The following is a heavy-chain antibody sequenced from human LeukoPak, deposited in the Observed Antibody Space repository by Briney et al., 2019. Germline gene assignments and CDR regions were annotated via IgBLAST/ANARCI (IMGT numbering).Heavy chain of an antibody. Sequence: ASVKVSCKASGYTFTSYDINWVRQATGQGLEWMGWMNPNSGNTGYAQKFQGRVTMTRNTSISTAYMELSSLRSEDTAVYYCARFMVRGVIITAPWYYHYYGMDVWGQGTTVTVSS. D-gene: IGHD3-10*01. V-gene: IGHV1-8*01. CDR1: GYTFTSYD. CDR2: MNPNSGNT. J-gene: IGHJ6*02. CDR3: ARFMVRGVIITAPWYYHYYGMDV.